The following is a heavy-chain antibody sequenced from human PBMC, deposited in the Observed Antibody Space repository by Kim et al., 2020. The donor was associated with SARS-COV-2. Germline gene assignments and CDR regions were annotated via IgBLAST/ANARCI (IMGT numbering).Heavy chain of an antibody. J-gene: IGHJ4*02. Sequence: YAQGFTGRFVFSLDTSVSTAYLQISSLKAEDTAVYYCARSGIAAAGTSDYWGQGTLVTVSS. D-gene: IGHD6-13*01. V-gene: IGHV7-4-1*02. CDR3: ARSGIAAAGTSDY.